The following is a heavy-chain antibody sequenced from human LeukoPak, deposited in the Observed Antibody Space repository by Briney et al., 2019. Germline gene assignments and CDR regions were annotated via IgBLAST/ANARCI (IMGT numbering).Heavy chain of an antibody. V-gene: IGHV4-39*02. Sequence: PSETLSLTCIVSGGSISSSNYYWGWIRQPPGKGLEWIGTIFYTGSTNYNPSLKSRVTISVDTSKNQFSLRLSSVTAADTAVYYCARESKTYYFDYGAYYPYYFDSWGQGTLVTVSS. J-gene: IGHJ4*02. CDR3: ARESKTYYFDYGAYYPYYFDS. CDR1: GGSISSSNYY. D-gene: IGHD3-22*01. CDR2: IFYTGST.